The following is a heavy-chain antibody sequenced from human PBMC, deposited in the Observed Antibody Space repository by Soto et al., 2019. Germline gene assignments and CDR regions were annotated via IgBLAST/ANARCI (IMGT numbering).Heavy chain of an antibody. J-gene: IGHJ6*02. CDR3: ASAGDIVVVPAASLFYYYYGMDV. V-gene: IGHV1-69*06. CDR1: GGTFSSYA. D-gene: IGHD2-2*01. Sequence: SVKVSCKASGGTFSSYAISWVRQAPGQGLEWMGGIIPIFGTANYAQKFQGRVTITADKSTSTAYMELSSLSSEDTAVYYCASAGDIVVVPAASLFYYYYGMDVWGQGTTVTVSS. CDR2: IIPIFGTA.